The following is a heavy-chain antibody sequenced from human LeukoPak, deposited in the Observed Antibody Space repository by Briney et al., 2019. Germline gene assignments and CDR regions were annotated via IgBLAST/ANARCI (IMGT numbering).Heavy chain of an antibody. CDR1: GFTFSSYS. Sequence: GGSLRLSCAASGFTFSSYSMNWVRQAPGKGLEWVSSISSSSSYIYYADSVKGRFTISRDNAKNSLYLQMNSLRAEDTAVYYCAREIFWSGFFANLHFDYWGQGTLVTVSS. CDR3: AREIFWSGFFANLHFDY. V-gene: IGHV3-21*01. D-gene: IGHD3-3*01. J-gene: IGHJ4*02. CDR2: ISSSSSYI.